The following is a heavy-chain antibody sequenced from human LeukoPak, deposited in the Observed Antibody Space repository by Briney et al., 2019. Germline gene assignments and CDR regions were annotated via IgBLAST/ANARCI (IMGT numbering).Heavy chain of an antibody. Sequence: GGSLRLSCAASGFTFSNHGMNWVRQASGKGLEWVGRIRSKANSYATAYAASVKGRFTISRDDSKNTAYLQMNSLKTEDTAVYYCTRRAYYYDSSGYYPFDYWGQGTLVTVSS. D-gene: IGHD3-22*01. CDR3: TRRAYYYDSSGYYPFDY. J-gene: IGHJ4*02. V-gene: IGHV3-73*01. CDR1: GFTFSNHG. CDR2: IRSKANSYAT.